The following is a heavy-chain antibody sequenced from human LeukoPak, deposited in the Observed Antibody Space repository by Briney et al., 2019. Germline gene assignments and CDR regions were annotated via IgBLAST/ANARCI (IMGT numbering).Heavy chain of an antibody. V-gene: IGHV3-30*02. CDR3: ARAYCGGDCPDWFDP. D-gene: IGHD2-21*02. CDR1: GFTFSSYG. CDR2: IRYDGSNK. Sequence: GGSLRLSCAASGFTFSSYGMHWVRQAPGKGLEWVAFIRYDGSNKYYADSVKGRFTISRDNSKNTLYLQMNSLRAEDTAVYYCARAYCGGDCPDWFDPWGQGTLVTVSS. J-gene: IGHJ5*02.